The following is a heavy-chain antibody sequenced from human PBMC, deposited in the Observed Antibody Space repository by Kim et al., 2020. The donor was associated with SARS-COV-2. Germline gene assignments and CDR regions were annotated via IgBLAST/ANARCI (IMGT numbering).Heavy chain of an antibody. Sequence: ASVKVSCKASGYTFTDYYMHWVRQAPGQGLEWMGWINPNSGGTKFAQKFQGRVTMTRDTSISTAYMELSRLRSDDTAVYYCARSSEVVVPAAKPLYYYYMDVWGTGTTVTVSS. D-gene: IGHD2-2*02. CDR3: ARSSEVVVPAAKPLYYYYMDV. CDR1: GYTFTDYY. V-gene: IGHV1-2*02. CDR2: INPNSGGT. J-gene: IGHJ6*03.